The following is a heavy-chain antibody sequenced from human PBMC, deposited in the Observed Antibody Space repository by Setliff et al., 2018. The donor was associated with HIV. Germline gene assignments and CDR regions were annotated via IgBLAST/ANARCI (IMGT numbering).Heavy chain of an antibody. CDR2: MYHTGST. V-gene: IGHV4-39*01. CDR1: GGSISSGSYY. CDR3: ARHAAGPDGPFDY. J-gene: IGHJ4*02. Sequence: PSETLSLTCTVSGGSISSGSYYWSWIRQPPGKGLEWIGSMYHTGSTYYSPSLNSRFTISVDTSKNQFSLKLRSVTAADTAVYYCARHAAGPDGPFDYWGQGTLVTVSS.